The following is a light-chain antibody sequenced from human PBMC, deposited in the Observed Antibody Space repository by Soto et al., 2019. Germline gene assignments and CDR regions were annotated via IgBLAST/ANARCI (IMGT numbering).Light chain of an antibody. CDR2: DVS. J-gene: IGKJ5*01. Sequence: EIVLTQSPGTLSLSPGGRATLSCRASQNINNNYLAWYQHKPGQSPRLLIYDVSIRATGVPARFSGTGSETDFTLTISGLQSEDSAVYFCQQYNNWPFSFGQGTRLEI. V-gene: IGKV3-15*01. CDR3: QQYNNWPFS. CDR1: QNINNNY.